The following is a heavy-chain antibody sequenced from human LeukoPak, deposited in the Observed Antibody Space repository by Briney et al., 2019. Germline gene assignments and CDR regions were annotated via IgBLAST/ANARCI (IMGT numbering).Heavy chain of an antibody. CDR3: ARDRTTVTTFDY. CDR2: ISSSSSYI. Sequence: SGGSLRLPCAASRFTFSTYTMNWVRQAPGKGLEWVSSISSSSSYIYYADSVKGRFTISRDNAKNSLYLQMNTLRAEDTAVYYCARDRTTVTTFDYWGQGTLVTVSS. V-gene: IGHV3-21*01. CDR1: RFTFSTYT. D-gene: IGHD4-17*01. J-gene: IGHJ4*02.